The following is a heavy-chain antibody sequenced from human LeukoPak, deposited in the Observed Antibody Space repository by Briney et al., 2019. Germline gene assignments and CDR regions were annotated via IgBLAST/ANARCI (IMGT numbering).Heavy chain of an antibody. CDR1: GGSFSGYY. J-gene: IGHJ4*02. D-gene: IGHD3-10*01. V-gene: IGHV4-34*01. CDR2: INHSGST. CDR3: ARRRVRGVIIIHSVFDY. Sequence: PSETLSLTCAVYGGSFSGYYWSWIRRPPGKGLEWIGEINHSGSTNYNPSLKSRVTISVDTSKNQFSLKLSSVTAADTTVYYCARRRVRGVIIIHSVFDYWGQGTLVTVSS.